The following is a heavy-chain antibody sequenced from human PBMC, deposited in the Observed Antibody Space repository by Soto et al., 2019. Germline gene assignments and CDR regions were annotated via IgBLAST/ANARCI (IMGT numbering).Heavy chain of an antibody. CDR2: VSPYNGDT. CDR3: AREVGHMDV. D-gene: IGHD2-2*01. Sequence: QVQLVQSGAEVKKPGASVKVSCKASGYTFTTYGINWVRQAPGQGLEWMGWVSPYNGDTTYAQKVQGRVTMTTDTSTTTDYLELRSLRSADTAVYYCAREVGHMDVWGQGTTVTVS. CDR1: GYTFTTYG. V-gene: IGHV1-18*04. J-gene: IGHJ6*02.